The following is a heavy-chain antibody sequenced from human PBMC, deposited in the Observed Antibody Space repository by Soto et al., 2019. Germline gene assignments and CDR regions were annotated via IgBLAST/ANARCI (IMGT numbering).Heavy chain of an antibody. D-gene: IGHD4-17*01. CDR1: GDSISDTRYY. CDR2: ISHDGHA. CDR3: ARQVYGDYLGGNCFDP. V-gene: IGHV4-39*01. Sequence: SETLSLTCSVLGDSISDTRYYWGWIRQSPEKGLEWIGSISHDGHAYYNPSLKSRVTLFADTSRNQFSLKMKSVTVADTALYFCARQVYGDYLGGNCFDPWRQRALVTVSS. J-gene: IGHJ5*02.